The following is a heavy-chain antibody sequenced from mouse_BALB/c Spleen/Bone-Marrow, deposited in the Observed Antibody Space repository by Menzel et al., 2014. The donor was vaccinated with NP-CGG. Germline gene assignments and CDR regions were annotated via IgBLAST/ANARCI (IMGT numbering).Heavy chain of an antibody. CDR3: ARHRQLTTAN. CDR2: ISSGGGST. J-gene: IGHJ3*01. V-gene: IGHV5-12-1*01. CDR1: GFAFSSYD. D-gene: IGHD1-1*01. Sequence: EVQGVESGGGLVKPGGSLKLSCAASGFAFSSYDMSWVRQTPEKRLEWVAYISSGGGSTYYPDTMKGRFTISRDNAKNSLYLQMSSLKSEDAAMYYSARHRQLTTANWGQETLVTVSA.